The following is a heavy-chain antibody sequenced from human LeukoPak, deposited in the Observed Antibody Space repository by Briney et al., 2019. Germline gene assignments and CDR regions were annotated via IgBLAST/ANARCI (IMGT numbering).Heavy chain of an antibody. CDR3: ARDYGSGSYHFDY. V-gene: IGHV3-23*01. CDR2: ISGSGGST. J-gene: IGHJ4*02. Sequence: PGGSLRLSCTASGFTFSSYAMSWVRQAPGKGLEWVSGISGSGGSTYYADSVKGRFTISRDNSKNTLFLQMNRLRAEDTAVYYCARDYGSGSYHFDYWGQGTLVTVSS. CDR1: GFTFSSYA. D-gene: IGHD3-10*01.